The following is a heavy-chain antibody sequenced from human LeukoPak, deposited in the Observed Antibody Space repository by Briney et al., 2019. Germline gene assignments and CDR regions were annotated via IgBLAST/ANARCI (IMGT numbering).Heavy chain of an antibody. J-gene: IGHJ4*02. V-gene: IGHV4-4*09. Sequence: SQTLSLTCTVSGGSISTFYWSWIRRPPGKGLEWIAYIHASGPTNYNPSLKSRITISVDTSKNQFSLKLSSVTAADTAVYYCARHDAGIAARPFDNWGQGTLVTVSS. CDR2: IHASGPT. CDR1: GGSISTFY. D-gene: IGHD6-6*01. CDR3: ARHDAGIAARPFDN.